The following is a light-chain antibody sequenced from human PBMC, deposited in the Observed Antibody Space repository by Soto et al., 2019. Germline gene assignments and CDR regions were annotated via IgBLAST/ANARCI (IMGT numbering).Light chain of an antibody. CDR2: EVS. J-gene: IGLJ3*02. CDR3: SSYAGSILGV. V-gene: IGLV2-8*01. CDR1: SSDVGGYKY. Sequence: QSALTQPPSASGSPGQSVTISCTGTSSDVGGYKYVSWYQQHPGKAPKLMIYEVSKRPSGVPDRYSGSKSGNTASLTVSGLQAEDEADYYCSSYAGSILGVFGGGTKLTV.